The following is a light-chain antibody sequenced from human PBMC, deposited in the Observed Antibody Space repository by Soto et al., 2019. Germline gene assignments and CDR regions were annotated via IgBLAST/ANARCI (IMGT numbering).Light chain of an antibody. CDR2: TTN. Sequence: QTVVTQEPSLTVSPGGTVTLTCASSTGAVTSGNYPSWFQRKPGQAPRTRIYTTNDKHSWTPARFSGSLLGGRATLTLSGAQPEDEADYYCLLYYGGAHLVFGGGTKLTVL. CDR3: LLYYGGAHLV. J-gene: IGLJ3*02. CDR1: TGAVTSGNY. V-gene: IGLV7-43*01.